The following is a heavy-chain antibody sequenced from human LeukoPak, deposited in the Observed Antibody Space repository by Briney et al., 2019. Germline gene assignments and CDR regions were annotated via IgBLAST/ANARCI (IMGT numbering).Heavy chain of an antibody. CDR1: GYTFTSYY. Sequence: GASVKVSCKASGYTFTSYYMHWVRQAPGQGLEWMGGFDPEDGETIYAQKFQGRVTMTEDTSTDTAYMELSSLRSEDTAVYYCATDSGRHSSSWYPSGFDYWGQGTLVTVSS. CDR2: FDPEDGET. CDR3: ATDSGRHSSSWYPSGFDY. V-gene: IGHV1-24*01. D-gene: IGHD6-13*01. J-gene: IGHJ4*02.